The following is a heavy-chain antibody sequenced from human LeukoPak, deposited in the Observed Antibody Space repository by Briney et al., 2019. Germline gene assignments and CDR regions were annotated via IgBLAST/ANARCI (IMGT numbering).Heavy chain of an antibody. CDR1: GFTFSSYW. V-gene: IGHV3-7*01. J-gene: IGHJ5*02. CDR2: IKQDGSEK. D-gene: IGHD6-13*01. Sequence: GGSLRLSCAASGFTFSSYWMSWVRQAPGKGLEWVANIKQDGSEKYYVDSVKGRFTISRDNAKNSLYLQMNSLGAEDTAVYYCAREHSSSPPGPWGQGTLVTVSS. CDR3: AREHSSSPPGP.